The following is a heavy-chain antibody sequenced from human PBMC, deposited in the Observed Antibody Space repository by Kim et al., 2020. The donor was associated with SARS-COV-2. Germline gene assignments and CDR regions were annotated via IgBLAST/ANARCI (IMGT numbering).Heavy chain of an antibody. Sequence: SETLSLTCTVSGGSISSYYWSWIRQPPGKGLEWIGYIYYSGSTNYNPSLKSRITISVATSKNQFSLKLSSVTDADTAVYYCARGSSWFGEFPVWGQGTMVTVSS. CDR3: ARGSSWFGEFPV. CDR1: GGSISSYY. D-gene: IGHD3-10*01. V-gene: IGHV4-59*13. CDR2: IYYSGST. J-gene: IGHJ3*01.